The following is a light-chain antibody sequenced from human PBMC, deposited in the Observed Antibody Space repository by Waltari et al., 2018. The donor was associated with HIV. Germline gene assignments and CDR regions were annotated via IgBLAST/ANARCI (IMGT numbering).Light chain of an antibody. V-gene: IGLV3-1*01. CDR2: PAN. CDR3: QTWDRPTVI. CDR1: QLGDKY. Sequence: YELTQPPSVAVSPGQTASITCSANQLGDKYVSWYQQKPGQSPVLVIYPANKRPSGIPERYSASLSWNTATLTISGTLPMDEADYYCQTWDRPTVIFGGGTKLTV. J-gene: IGLJ2*01.